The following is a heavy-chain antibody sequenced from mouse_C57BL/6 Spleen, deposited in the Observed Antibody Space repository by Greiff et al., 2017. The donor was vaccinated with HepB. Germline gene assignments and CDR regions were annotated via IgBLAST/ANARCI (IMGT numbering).Heavy chain of an antibody. V-gene: IGHV1-55*01. Sequence: QVHVKQPGAELVKPGASVKMSCKASGYTFTSYWITWVKQRPGQGLEWIGDIYPGSGSTNYNEKFKSKATLTVDTSSSTAYMQLSSLTSEDSAVYYCARSHYYGSSYGYFDVWGTGTTVTVSS. CDR1: GYTFTSYW. CDR2: IYPGSGST. CDR3: ARSHYYGSSYGYFDV. J-gene: IGHJ1*03. D-gene: IGHD1-1*01.